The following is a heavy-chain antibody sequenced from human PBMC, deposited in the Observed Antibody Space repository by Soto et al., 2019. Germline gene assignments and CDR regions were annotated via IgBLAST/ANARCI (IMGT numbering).Heavy chain of an antibody. V-gene: IGHV1-18*01. J-gene: IGHJ6*02. Sequence: QVQLVQSGAEVKKPGASVKVSCKASGYTFTSYGISWVRQAPGQGLEWMGWISAYNGNTNYAQKLQGRVTMTTDTSTSTAYMELRSLRSDDTAVYYCARAGSYYDFWSGYYPNYYGMDVWGQGTTVTVSS. CDR2: ISAYNGNT. D-gene: IGHD3-3*01. CDR1: GYTFTSYG. CDR3: ARAGSYYDFWSGYYPNYYGMDV.